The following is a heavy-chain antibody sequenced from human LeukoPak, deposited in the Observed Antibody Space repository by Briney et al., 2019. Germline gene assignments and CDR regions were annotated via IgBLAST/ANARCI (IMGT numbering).Heavy chain of an antibody. Sequence: GGSLRLSCAASGFTFSNYGMHWVRQAPGKGLEWVSTIYSGGTTYYADSVMGRFTISRHNSRNTLYLQMNSLRAEDTAVYYCARVDTVMAYYFDLWGQGTLVTVSS. D-gene: IGHD5-18*01. CDR1: GFTFSNYG. CDR2: IYSGGTT. CDR3: ARVDTVMAYYFDL. J-gene: IGHJ4*02. V-gene: IGHV3-53*04.